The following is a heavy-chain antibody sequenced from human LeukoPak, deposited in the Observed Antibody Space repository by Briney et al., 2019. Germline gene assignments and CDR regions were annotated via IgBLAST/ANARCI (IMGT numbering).Heavy chain of an antibody. Sequence: ASVKVSCKASGDTFTDYYIHWGRQAPGQGLEWMGWINPHIGDTTYEQKFQGRVTMTSDTSISTASMELRSQSSDDSATYYCARLGGGDAFDIWGQGTMVTVSS. D-gene: IGHD3-16*01. CDR2: INPHIGDT. CDR3: ARLGGGDAFDI. J-gene: IGHJ3*02. CDR1: GDTFTDYY. V-gene: IGHV1-2*02.